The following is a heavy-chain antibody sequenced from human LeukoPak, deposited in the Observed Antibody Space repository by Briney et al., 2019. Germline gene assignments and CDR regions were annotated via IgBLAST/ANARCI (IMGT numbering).Heavy chain of an antibody. Sequence: GGSLKLSCAASGFTFSGSAMHWVRQASGKGLEWVCRIRSKANSYATAYAASVKGRFTISRDDSKNTAYLQMNSLKTEDTAVYYCTTGAFDIWGQGTMVTVSS. CDR2: IRSKANSYAT. V-gene: IGHV3-73*01. CDR3: TTGAFDI. CDR1: GFTFSGSA. J-gene: IGHJ3*02.